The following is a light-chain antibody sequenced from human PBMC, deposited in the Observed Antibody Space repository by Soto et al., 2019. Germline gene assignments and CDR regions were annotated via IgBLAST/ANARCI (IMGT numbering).Light chain of an antibody. CDR1: QSIDSC. CDR2: DAS. Sequence: DIQMTQSPSSLSASVGDRVTITCRASQSIDSCLSWYQQKPGKAPKLLIYDASSLQSGVPSRFSGSGYGTDFTLTISSLQREDLASCHCLQTYTAPATFGQGTRVEIK. J-gene: IGKJ1*01. CDR3: LQTYTAPAT. V-gene: IGKV1-39*01.